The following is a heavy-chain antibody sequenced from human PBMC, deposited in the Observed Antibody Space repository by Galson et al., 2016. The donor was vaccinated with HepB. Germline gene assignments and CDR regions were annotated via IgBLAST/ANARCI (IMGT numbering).Heavy chain of an antibody. V-gene: IGHV4-59*01. CDR1: GDSLIHYY. CDR2: IYYNGHT. CDR3: GRWNEGLDY. D-gene: IGHD1-1*01. Sequence: SETLSLTCTVSGDSLIHYYWGWIRQPPGKGLEWTGHIYYNGHTNYNLSLTSRLSMSVDTSNNQFSLKLSSVTAADTAVYYCGRWNEGLDYWGQGTLVTVPS. J-gene: IGHJ4*02.